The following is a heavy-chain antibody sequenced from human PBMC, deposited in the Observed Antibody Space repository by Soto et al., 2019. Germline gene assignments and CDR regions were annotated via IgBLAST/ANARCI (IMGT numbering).Heavy chain of an antibody. CDR2: IYYGGST. CDR3: ARRSSSGWFFDY. J-gene: IGHJ4*02. V-gene: IGHV4-39*01. D-gene: IGHD6-13*01. Sequence: QLQLQESGPGLVKPSETLSLTCTVSGASIRSSSYYWGWIRQSPGKGLEWIGTIYYGGSTSYNPSLKSRVTISVDTSKNQFSLKLSSVTAADTALYYCARRSSSGWFFDYWGQGTLVTVSS. CDR1: GASIRSSSYY.